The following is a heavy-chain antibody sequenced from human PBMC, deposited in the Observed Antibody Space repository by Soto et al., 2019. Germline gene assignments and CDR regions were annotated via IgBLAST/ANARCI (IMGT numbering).Heavy chain of an antibody. Sequence: SETLSLTCHVPAGSITVFYWSWIRQSPGKGLGWIAYIYYSGNINYNPSFKSRVTISGDTSKTQFSLKLSAVNAADRASFYCARAGHSHGVVFDSWGHGNMVTVSS. CDR1: AGSITVFY. J-gene: IGHJ4*01. CDR3: ARAGHSHGVVFDS. D-gene: IGHD2-8*01. V-gene: IGHV4-59*01. CDR2: IYYSGNI.